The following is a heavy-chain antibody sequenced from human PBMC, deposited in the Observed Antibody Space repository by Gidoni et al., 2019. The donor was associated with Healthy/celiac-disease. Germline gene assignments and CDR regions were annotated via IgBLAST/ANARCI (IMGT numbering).Heavy chain of an antibody. Sequence: QVQLVESGGGVVQPGRSLRLSCAASGFTFSSYAMHWVRQAPGKGLEWVAVISYDGSNTYYSDSVKGRFTISRDNSKNTLYLQMNSLRAEDTAVYYCARLFWSGYYFDYWGQGTLVTVSS. CDR2: ISYDGSNT. J-gene: IGHJ4*02. CDR1: GFTFSSYA. CDR3: ARLFWSGYYFDY. V-gene: IGHV3-30*04. D-gene: IGHD3-3*01.